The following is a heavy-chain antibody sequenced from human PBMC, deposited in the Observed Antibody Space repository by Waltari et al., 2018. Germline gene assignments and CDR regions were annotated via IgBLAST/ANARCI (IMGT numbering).Heavy chain of an antibody. V-gene: IGHV1-69*01. CDR2: IIPIVGTA. CDR3: ARDGDQGGATYGMDV. CDR1: GGTFSSYA. J-gene: IGHJ6*02. Sequence: QVQLVQSGAEVKKPGSSVKVSCTASGGTFSSYAISWVRQAPGQGLEWMGGIIPIVGTANYAQKFQGRVTITADESTSTAYMELSSLRSEETAVYYCARDGDQGGATYGMDVWGQGTTVTVSS. D-gene: IGHD1-26*01.